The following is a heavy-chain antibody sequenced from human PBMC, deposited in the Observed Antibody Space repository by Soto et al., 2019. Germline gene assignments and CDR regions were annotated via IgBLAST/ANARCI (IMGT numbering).Heavy chain of an antibody. CDR2: ISHDGRNE. J-gene: IGHJ5*02. CDR3: AGDGLPDDFRSGGYWFDP. Sequence: QAYLVESGGGVVQPGRSLRLSCAASGFSFSTFALHWVRQDPGEGLEWVALISHDGRNEKYAESVKGRFTISRDNSKNTVYMQVDSVRLEDTGVYYCAGDGLPDDFRSGGYWFDPWGQGTQVTVSS. CDR1: GFSFSTFA. D-gene: IGHD3-3*01. V-gene: IGHV3-30-3*01.